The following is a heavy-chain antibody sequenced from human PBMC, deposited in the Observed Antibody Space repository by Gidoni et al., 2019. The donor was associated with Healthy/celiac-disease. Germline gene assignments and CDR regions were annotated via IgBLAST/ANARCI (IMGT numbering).Heavy chain of an antibody. CDR1: GFTFSNAW. V-gene: IGHV3-15*01. J-gene: IGHJ6*03. D-gene: IGHD7-27*01. CDR2: IKSKTDGGTT. CDR3: TTDLQTWGSGYYYYMDV. Sequence: EVQLVESGGGLVKPGGSLRLSCAASGFTFSNAWMSWVRQAPGKGLEWVGRIKSKTDGGTTDYAAPVKGRFTISRDDSKNTLYLQMNSLKTEDTAVYYCTTDLQTWGSGYYYYMDVWGKGTTVTVSS.